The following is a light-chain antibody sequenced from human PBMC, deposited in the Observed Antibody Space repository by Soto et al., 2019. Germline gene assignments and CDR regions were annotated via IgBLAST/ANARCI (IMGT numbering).Light chain of an antibody. J-gene: IGKJ1*01. CDR3: QQYNSYSRT. CDR1: QSISSW. V-gene: IGKV1-5*01. CDR2: DAS. Sequence: DIQMTQSPSTLSASVGDRVTITCRASQSISSWLAWYQQKPGKAPKLLIFDASSLEGGVPSRFSGSGSGTDFTLTISSLQPDDFATYYCQQYNSYSRTFGQGTKVEIK.